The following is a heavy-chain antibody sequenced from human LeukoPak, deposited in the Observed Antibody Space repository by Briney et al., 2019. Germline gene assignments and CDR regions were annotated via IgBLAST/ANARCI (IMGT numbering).Heavy chain of an antibody. V-gene: IGHV4-39*07. CDR2: IYYSGST. CDR1: GGSISSSSYY. CDR3: AREQVAAAEPHP. J-gene: IGHJ5*02. D-gene: IGHD6-13*01. Sequence: SETLSLTCTVSGGSISSSSYYWGWIRQPPGKGLEWIGSIYYSGSTYYNPSLKSRVTISVDTSKNQFSLKLSSVTAADTAVYHCAREQVAAAEPHPWGQGTLVTVSS.